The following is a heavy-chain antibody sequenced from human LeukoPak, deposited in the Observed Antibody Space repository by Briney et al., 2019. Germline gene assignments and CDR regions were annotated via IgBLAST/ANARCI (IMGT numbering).Heavy chain of an antibody. V-gene: IGHV3-30*14. CDR3: ARDSTSSAWSVVWFDP. J-gene: IGHJ5*02. Sequence: QSGGSLRLSCAASGFIFSSSSMQWVRQAPGKGLDWVAAISSDGGNIQYADSVKGRFTISRDNSMNILYLQMDSLRPEDTAVYYCARDSTSSAWSVVWFDPWGQGTLVTVAS. CDR1: GFIFSSSS. CDR2: ISSDGGNI. D-gene: IGHD6-19*01.